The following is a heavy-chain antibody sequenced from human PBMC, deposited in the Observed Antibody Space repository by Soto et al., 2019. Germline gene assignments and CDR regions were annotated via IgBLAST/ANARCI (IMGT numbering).Heavy chain of an antibody. D-gene: IGHD3-10*01. CDR3: ARGALWFGELFYYYYMDV. CDR1: GGTFSSYT. CDR2: IIPILGIA. J-gene: IGHJ6*03. Sequence: QVQLVQSGAEVKKPGSSVKVSCKASGGTFSSYTISWVRQAPGQGLEWMGRIIPILGIANYAQKFQGRVTITADKSTSTDYMELSSLRSEDTAVYYCARGALWFGELFYYYYMDVWGKGTTVTVSS. V-gene: IGHV1-69*02.